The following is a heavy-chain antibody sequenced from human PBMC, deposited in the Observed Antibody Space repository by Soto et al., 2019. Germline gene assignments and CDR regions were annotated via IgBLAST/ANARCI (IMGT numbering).Heavy chain of an antibody. V-gene: IGHV3-30-3*01. Sequence: QVQLVESGGGVVQPGRSLRLSCAASGFTFSSYAMHWVRQAPGKGLEWVAVISYDGSNKYYADSVKGRFTISRANSKNTLYLQMNSLRAEVTAVYYCAPESDIVGPNPTFNSWGQGTLLTLSS. CDR3: APESDIVGPNPTFNS. CDR1: GFTFSSYA. D-gene: IGHD5-12*01. CDR2: ISYDGSNK. J-gene: IGHJ5*01.